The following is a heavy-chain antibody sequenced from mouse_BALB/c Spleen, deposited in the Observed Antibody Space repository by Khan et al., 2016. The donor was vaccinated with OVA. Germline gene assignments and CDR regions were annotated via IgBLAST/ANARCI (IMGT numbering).Heavy chain of an antibody. J-gene: IGHJ3*01. Sequence: EVELVESGGGLVKPGGSLKLSCAASGFTFSDYYMYWVRQTPEKRLEWVATISDGGSYTYYPDSLKGRFTISRDDAKNNLYLQMGSLKSEDTAMYYCARGYYGNPFAYWGQGTLVTVSA. CDR2: ISDGGSYT. CDR1: GFTFSDYY. D-gene: IGHD2-1*01. CDR3: ARGYYGNPFAY. V-gene: IGHV5-4*02.